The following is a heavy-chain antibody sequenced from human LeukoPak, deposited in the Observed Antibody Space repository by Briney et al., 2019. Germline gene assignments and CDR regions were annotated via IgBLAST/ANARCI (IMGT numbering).Heavy chain of an antibody. J-gene: IGHJ4*02. Sequence: GGSLRLSCAVSGFTVSSNYMSWVRQAPGKGLEWVSVIYGGGSTYYADSVKGRLTISRDNSKNTLYLQMNSLRAEDTAVYYCARSDGIAAAGPFDYWGQGTLVTVS. D-gene: IGHD6-13*01. CDR2: IYGGGST. CDR3: ARSDGIAAAGPFDY. CDR1: GFTVSSNY. V-gene: IGHV3-53*01.